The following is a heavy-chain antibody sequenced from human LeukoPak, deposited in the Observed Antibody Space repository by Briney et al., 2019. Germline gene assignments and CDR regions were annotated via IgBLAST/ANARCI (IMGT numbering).Heavy chain of an antibody. Sequence: SVTLSLTCAVYGGSFSGYYWNWIRQPPGKGLEWIGEINHSGNTNYNPSLKSRVTMSVDTSKNQFSLRLSSVTAADTAVYYCARDHNYDSSGYFLYYWGQGTLVTVSS. J-gene: IGHJ4*02. CDR3: ARDHNYDSSGYFLYY. CDR1: GGSFSGYY. CDR2: INHSGNT. V-gene: IGHV4-34*01. D-gene: IGHD3-22*01.